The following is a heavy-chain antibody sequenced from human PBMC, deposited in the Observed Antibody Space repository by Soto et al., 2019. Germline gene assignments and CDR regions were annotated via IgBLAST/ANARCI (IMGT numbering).Heavy chain of an antibody. Sequence: GGSLRLAXAASGFTFSDYYMSWIRQAPGKGLEWVSYISRSDSIIYYADSVKGRFTISRDNAKNSLYLQMNSLRAEDTAVYYCARDLGYYDSSGYFDYWGQGTLVTVSS. CDR2: ISRSDSII. CDR1: GFTFSDYY. CDR3: ARDLGYYDSSGYFDY. J-gene: IGHJ4*02. V-gene: IGHV3-11*01. D-gene: IGHD3-22*01.